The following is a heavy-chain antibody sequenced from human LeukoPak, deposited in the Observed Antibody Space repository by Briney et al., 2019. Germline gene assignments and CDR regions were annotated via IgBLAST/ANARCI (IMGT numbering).Heavy chain of an antibody. J-gene: IGHJ4*02. Sequence: GGSLRLSCAASGFSVSSNSMSWVRQAPGKGLEWVSVIYGDDSSYYIDSVKGRFTISRDTSKNTVFLQMNSLSAEDTAIYYCARSSNTGWYTYFLDYWGQGTPVTVSS. V-gene: IGHV3-53*01. D-gene: IGHD6-19*01. CDR1: GFSVSSNS. CDR2: IYGDDSS. CDR3: ARSSNTGWYTYFLDY.